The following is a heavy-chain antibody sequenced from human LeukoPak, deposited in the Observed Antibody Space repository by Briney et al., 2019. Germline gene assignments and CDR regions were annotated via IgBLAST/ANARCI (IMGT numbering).Heavy chain of an antibody. Sequence: GGSLRLSCAASGFTVSSNYMSWVRQAPGRGLEWVSVIYSGGSTYYADSVKGRFTISRDNSKNTLYLQMNSLRAEDTAVYYCGSSDYPTLFDYWGQGTLVTVSS. V-gene: IGHV3-66*01. CDR2: IYSGGST. CDR3: GSSDYPTLFDY. CDR1: GFTVSSNY. J-gene: IGHJ4*02. D-gene: IGHD3-22*01.